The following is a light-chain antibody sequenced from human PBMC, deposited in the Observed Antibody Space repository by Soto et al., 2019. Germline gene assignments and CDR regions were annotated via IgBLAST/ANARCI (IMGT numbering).Light chain of an antibody. J-gene: IGKJ5*01. CDR3: QQSYNSPPIT. CDR1: QNIFMS. CDR2: AAS. V-gene: IGKV1-39*01. Sequence: DIQMTQSPSSLSASIGDRVTITCRAGQNIFMSLNWYQQKPGKAPALLIYAASSLQSGVPSRFSGSGSGTDFTLTISNLQPEDFATYYCQQSYNSPPITFGQGTRLDIK.